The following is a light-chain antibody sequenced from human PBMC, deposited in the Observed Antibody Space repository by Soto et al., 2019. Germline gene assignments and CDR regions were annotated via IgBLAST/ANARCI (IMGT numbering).Light chain of an antibody. V-gene: IGLV2-14*01. Sequence: QSVLTQPASASGTPGQSITISCSGSSSDVGGYNFVSWYQQHPGTAHKLMIYDVSNRPSGVYHRFAGPKSGNTASLTSAGHQAEDEDDYYCTSDTSSSTLVFGGGTKLTVL. CDR3: TSDTSSSTLV. CDR1: SSDVGGYNF. CDR2: DVS. J-gene: IGLJ2*01.